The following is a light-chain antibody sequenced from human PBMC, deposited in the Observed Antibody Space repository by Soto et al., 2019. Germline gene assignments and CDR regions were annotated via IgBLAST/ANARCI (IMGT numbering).Light chain of an antibody. CDR1: SSNIGSNI. V-gene: IGLV1-44*01. J-gene: IGLJ3*02. Sequence: QSVLTQPPSASGTPGQRVTISCSGSSSNIGSNILIWYRQVPGTAPKLLIYNNVHRPSGVPDRFSGSKSGASGSLAISGLQLEDEADYYCSAWDGSLNGLVFGGGTQLTVL. CDR2: NNV. CDR3: SAWDGSLNGLV.